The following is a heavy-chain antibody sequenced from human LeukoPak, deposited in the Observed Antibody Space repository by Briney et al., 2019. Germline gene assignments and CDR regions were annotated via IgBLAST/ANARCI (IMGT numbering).Heavy chain of an antibody. CDR3: ARYFCSGGSCYNYYYGMDV. Sequence: GGSLRLSCAASGFTFSNYAMSWIRQAPGKGLEWVSYISSSGSTIYYADSVKGRFTISRDNAKNSLYLQMNSLRAEDTAVYYCARYFCSGGSCYNYYYGMDVWGQGTTVTVSS. V-gene: IGHV3-11*01. J-gene: IGHJ6*02. CDR1: GFTFSNYA. CDR2: ISSSGSTI. D-gene: IGHD2-15*01.